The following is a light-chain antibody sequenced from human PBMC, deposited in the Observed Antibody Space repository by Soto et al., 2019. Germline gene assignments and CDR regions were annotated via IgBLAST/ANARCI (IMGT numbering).Light chain of an antibody. CDR1: QSVSNNY. CDR2: DAS. Sequence: EIVLTQSPGTLSLSPGERATLSCRASQSVSNNYLAWYQQKPGQAPTLLIYDASNRATGIPDRFSGSGSGTDFTLTISRLEPEDFAVYYCQQHGSSRTFGQGTKVDI. V-gene: IGKV3-20*01. CDR3: QQHGSSRT. J-gene: IGKJ1*01.